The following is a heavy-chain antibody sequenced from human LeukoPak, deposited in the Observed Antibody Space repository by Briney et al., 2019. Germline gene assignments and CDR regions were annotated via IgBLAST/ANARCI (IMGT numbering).Heavy chain of an antibody. CDR2: ISGHNGHT. D-gene: IGHD3-10*01. J-gene: IGHJ4*02. CDR3: ARIWAEFQLVSDL. CDR1: GYTFNSYL. Sequence: ASVTVSCKASGYTFNSYLISWVRQVPGQGREWMGWISGHNGHTDYAQKFKDRVTLTTDTSTSTAYMELRSLTSDDTAVYFCARIWAEFQLVSDLWGQGTLVTVPP. V-gene: IGHV1-18*01.